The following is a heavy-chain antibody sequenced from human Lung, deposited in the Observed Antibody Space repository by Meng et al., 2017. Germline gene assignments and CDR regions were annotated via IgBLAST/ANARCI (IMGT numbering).Heavy chain of an antibody. J-gene: IGHJ6*02. V-gene: IGHV1-2*06. CDR3: GRVSLGQWISGGYDYRPAMDV. CDR1: EYSFTNFY. CDR2: INPNSGGT. Sequence: ASVKVSCKASEYSFTNFYIYWVRQAPGQGFEWMGRINPNSGGTNYAQKFQGRVTMTRDPSISTAYLGLSGLGSADTAVYSCGRVSLGQWISGGYDYRPAMDVWGQGTTVTVSS. D-gene: IGHD3-16*01.